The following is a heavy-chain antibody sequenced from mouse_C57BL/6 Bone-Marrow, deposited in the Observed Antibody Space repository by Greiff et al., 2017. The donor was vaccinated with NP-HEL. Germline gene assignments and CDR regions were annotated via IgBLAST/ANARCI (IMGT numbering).Heavy chain of an antibody. D-gene: IGHD1-1*01. Sequence: VQLKQSGPGLVKPSQSLSLTCSVTGYSITSGYYWNWIRQFPGNKLEWMGYISYDGSNNYNPSLKNRISITRDTSKNQFFLKLNSVTTEDTATYYCAPHYYGSSKVYAMDYWGQGTSVTVSS. CDR2: ISYDGSN. J-gene: IGHJ4*01. CDR1: GYSITSGYY. V-gene: IGHV3-6*01. CDR3: APHYYGSSKVYAMDY.